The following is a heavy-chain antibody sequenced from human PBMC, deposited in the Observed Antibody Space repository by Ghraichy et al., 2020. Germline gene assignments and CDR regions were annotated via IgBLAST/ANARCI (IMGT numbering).Heavy chain of an antibody. J-gene: IGHJ4*02. CDR3: ARVIKYYYGSGSYDNEAAFDY. CDR2: IYYSGST. CDR1: GGSISSYY. Sequence: SETLSLTCTVSGGSISSYYWSWIRQPPGKGLEWIGYIYYSGSTNYNPSLKSRVTISVDTSKNQFSLQLSSVTAADTAVYYCARVIKYYYGSGSYDNEAAFDYWGQGTLVTGSS. D-gene: IGHD3-10*01. V-gene: IGHV4-59*01.